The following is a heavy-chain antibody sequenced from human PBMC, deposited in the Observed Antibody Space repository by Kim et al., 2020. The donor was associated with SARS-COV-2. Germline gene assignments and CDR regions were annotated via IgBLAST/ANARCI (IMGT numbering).Heavy chain of an antibody. Sequence: GGSLRLSCAASGFTFSSYWMSWVRQAPGKGLEWVANIKQDGSEKYYVDSVKGRFTISRDNAKNSLYLQMNSLRAEDTAVYYCASPYVLRYSRGGGYFDYWGQGTLVTVSS. CDR3: ASPYVLRYSRGGGYFDY. D-gene: IGHD3-9*01. CDR2: IKQDGSEK. J-gene: IGHJ4*02. CDR1: GFTFSSYW. V-gene: IGHV3-7*01.